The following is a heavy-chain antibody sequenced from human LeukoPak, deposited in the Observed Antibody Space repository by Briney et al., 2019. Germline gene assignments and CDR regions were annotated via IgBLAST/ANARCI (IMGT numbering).Heavy chain of an antibody. CDR1: GGSISNYH. V-gene: IGHV4-4*07. D-gene: IGHD6-19*01. Sequence: SETLSLTCTVSGGSISNYHWSWIRQPAGKGLEWIGQIHTSGSTNYNPPLKSRVAVSIAPPENQLSLTIRSVTAADTAIYYCARRHISSGWSFDYWGQGTLVTVSS. J-gene: IGHJ4*02. CDR3: ARRHISSGWSFDY. CDR2: IHTSGST.